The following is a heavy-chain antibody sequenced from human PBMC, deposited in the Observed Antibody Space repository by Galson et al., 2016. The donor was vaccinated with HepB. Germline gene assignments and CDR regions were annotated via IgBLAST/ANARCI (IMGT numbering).Heavy chain of an antibody. D-gene: IGHD3-16*01. Sequence: SLRLSCAASGFNFITTWMHWVRQSPGKGLVWVSRINGDGRITNYADSVRGRFTISRDNAKNTVSLQMNSLRAEDTAIYYCVRDFLWGEGADAFDTWGQGTMVTVSS. V-gene: IGHV3-74*01. CDR2: INGDGRIT. J-gene: IGHJ3*02. CDR3: VRDFLWGEGADAFDT. CDR1: GFNFITTW.